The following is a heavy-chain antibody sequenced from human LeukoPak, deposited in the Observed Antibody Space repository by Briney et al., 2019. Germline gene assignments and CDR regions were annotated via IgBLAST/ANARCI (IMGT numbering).Heavy chain of an antibody. J-gene: IGHJ4*02. Sequence: SETLSLTCAVYGGSFSSYPWTWIRQPPGKGLEWIGQIIHSGSTKYNPSLNGRVTMSVDTSKNQFSLKLTSVTAADTAVYYCASVMLGIVGATIGYFDYWGQGTLVTVSS. D-gene: IGHD1-26*01. CDR2: IIHSGST. CDR1: GGSFSSYP. V-gene: IGHV4-34*12. CDR3: ASVMLGIVGATIGYFDY.